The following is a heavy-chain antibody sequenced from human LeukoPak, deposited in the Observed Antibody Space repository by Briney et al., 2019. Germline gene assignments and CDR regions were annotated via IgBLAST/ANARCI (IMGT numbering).Heavy chain of an antibody. Sequence: GASVKVSCKASGYTFTGYYMHWVRQAPGQGLEWMGRINPNSGGTNYAQKFQGRVTMTRDTSISTAYMELSRLRSDDTAVYYCASSDFWSGDTLDYWGQGTLVTVSS. V-gene: IGHV1-2*06. CDR1: GYTFTGYY. D-gene: IGHD3-3*01. CDR2: INPNSGGT. CDR3: ASSDFWSGDTLDY. J-gene: IGHJ4*02.